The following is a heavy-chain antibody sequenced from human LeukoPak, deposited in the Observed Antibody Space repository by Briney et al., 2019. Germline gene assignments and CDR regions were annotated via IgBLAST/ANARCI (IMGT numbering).Heavy chain of an antibody. Sequence: GGSLRLSCVASGFTFNNYAMTWVRQAPGKGLEWVSAISGSGYSTYYADSVKGRFTISRDNAKNSLFLQMNILRVEDTATYYCARVSRGVQSPLGFFYYLDVWGKGTPVTISS. J-gene: IGHJ6*04. D-gene: IGHD2/OR15-2a*01. CDR1: GFTFNNYA. CDR2: ISGSGYST. CDR3: ARVSRGVQSPLGFFYYLDV. V-gene: IGHV3-23*01.